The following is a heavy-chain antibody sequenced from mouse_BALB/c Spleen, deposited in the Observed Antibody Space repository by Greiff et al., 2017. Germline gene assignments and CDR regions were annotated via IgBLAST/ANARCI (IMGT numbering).Heavy chain of an antibody. Sequence: EVQRVESGGGLVQPGGSRKLSCAASGFTFSSFGMHWVRQAPEKGLEWVAYISSGSSTIYYADTVKGRFTISRDNPKNTLFLQMTSLRSEDTAMYYCARSPYYYFDYWGQGTTLTVSS. V-gene: IGHV5-17*02. D-gene: IGHD6-5*01. CDR2: ISSGSSTI. J-gene: IGHJ2*01. CDR3: ARSPYYYFDY. CDR1: GFTFSSFG.